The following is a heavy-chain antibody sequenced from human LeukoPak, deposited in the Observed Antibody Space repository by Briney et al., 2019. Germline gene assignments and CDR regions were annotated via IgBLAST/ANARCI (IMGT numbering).Heavy chain of an antibody. CDR1: GRSISSYF. D-gene: IGHD3-10*02. CDR3: ARVALGSGSYNWFDP. J-gene: IGHJ5*02. Sequence: SETLSLTCTVSGRSISSYFWSWIRQPAGKGLEWIGRIYTSGSTNYNPSLKSRVTMSVDKSKNQFSLKLSSVTAADTAVYYCARVALGSGSYNWFDPWGQGTLVTVSS. CDR2: IYTSGST. V-gene: IGHV4-4*07.